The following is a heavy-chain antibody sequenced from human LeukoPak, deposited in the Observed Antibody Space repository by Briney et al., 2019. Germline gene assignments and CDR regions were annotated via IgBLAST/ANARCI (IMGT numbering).Heavy chain of an antibody. CDR3: ARDPGYYDSSGYYDY. CDR1: GYTFTGYY. CDR2: INPNSGGT. J-gene: IGHJ4*02. V-gene: IGHV1-2*02. D-gene: IGHD3-22*01. Sequence: ASVKVSCKASGYTFTGYYMHWVRQAPEQGLEWMGWINPNSGGTNYAQKFQGRVTMTRDTSISTAYMELSRLRSDDTAVYYCARDPGYYDSSGYYDYWGQGTLVTVSS.